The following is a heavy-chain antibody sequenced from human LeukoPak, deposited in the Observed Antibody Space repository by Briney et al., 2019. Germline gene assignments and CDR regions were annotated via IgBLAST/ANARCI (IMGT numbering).Heavy chain of an antibody. CDR3: ARVKYYYDSSGYPGAYYYYMDV. CDR1: GFTFSDYY. CDR2: ISSSGSTI. J-gene: IGHJ6*03. V-gene: IGHV3-11*04. D-gene: IGHD3-22*01. Sequence: GGSLRLSCAASGFTFSDYYMSWIRQAPGKGLEWASYISSSGSTIYYADSVKGRFTISRDNAKNSLYLQMNSLRAEDTAVYYCARVKYYYDSSGYPGAYYYYMDVWGKGTTVTVSS.